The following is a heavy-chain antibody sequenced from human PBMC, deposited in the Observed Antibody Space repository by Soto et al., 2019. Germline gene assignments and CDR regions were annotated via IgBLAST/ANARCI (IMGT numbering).Heavy chain of an antibody. CDR3: ARMGAVLRYFDWLKDPYWFDP. D-gene: IGHD3-9*01. CDR1: GGSISSSSYY. CDR2: IYYSGST. V-gene: IGHV4-39*01. J-gene: IGHJ5*02. Sequence: SETLSLTCTVSGGSISSSSYYWGWIRQQPGKGLEWIGSIYYSGSTYYNPSLKSRVTISVDTSKNQFSLKLSSVTAADTAVYYCARMGAVLRYFDWLKDPYWFDPWGQGTLVTVSS.